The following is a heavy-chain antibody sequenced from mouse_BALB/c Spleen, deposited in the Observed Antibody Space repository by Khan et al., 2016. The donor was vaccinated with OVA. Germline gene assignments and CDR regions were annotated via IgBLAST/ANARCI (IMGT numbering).Heavy chain of an antibody. D-gene: IGHD4-1*01. CDR1: GFTFSPYS. J-gene: IGHJ3*01. Sequence: EVELVESGGDLVKSGGSLKLSCAASGFTFSPYSMSWVRQTPDKRLEWVATISSDGDYTYYPDSVKGRFNISRDNAKNTLYLQMSCLKSEDTAIYYCATHLTGSFAYWGQGTLVTVSA. CDR2: ISSDGDYT. CDR3: ATHLTGSFAY. V-gene: IGHV5-6*01.